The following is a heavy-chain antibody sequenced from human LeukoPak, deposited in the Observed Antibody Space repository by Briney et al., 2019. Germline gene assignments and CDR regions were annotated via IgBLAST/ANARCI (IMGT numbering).Heavy chain of an antibody. D-gene: IGHD4-17*01. J-gene: IGHJ4*02. CDR3: ARGLRAVTTFFY. CDR2: INHSGST. Sequence: PSETLSLTCAVYGGSFSGYYWSWIRQPPGKGLEWIGEINHSGSTNYNPSLKSRVTISVDTSKNQFSLKLSSVTAADTAVYYCARGLRAVTTFFYWGQGTLVTVSP. CDR1: GGSFSGYY. V-gene: IGHV4-34*01.